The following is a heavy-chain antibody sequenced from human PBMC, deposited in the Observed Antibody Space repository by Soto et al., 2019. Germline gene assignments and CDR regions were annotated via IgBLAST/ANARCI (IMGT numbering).Heavy chain of an antibody. V-gene: IGHV3-23*01. CDR2: ISSSGGST. CDR1: RFTFSNYA. D-gene: IGHD6-19*01. CDR3: AKNIAVAGTGEFDY. Sequence: DVQLLESGGGFVQPGGSLRRSCAASRFTFSNYAMNWVRQAPGKGLEWVSSISSSGGSTYYADSVKGRFTISRDNSKNTLYLQMNSLRAEDTAVYYCAKNIAVAGTGEFDYWGQGTLVTVSS. J-gene: IGHJ4*02.